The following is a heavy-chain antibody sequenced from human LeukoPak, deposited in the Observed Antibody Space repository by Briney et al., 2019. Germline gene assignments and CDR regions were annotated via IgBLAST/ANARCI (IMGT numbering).Heavy chain of an antibody. CDR1: GGAFRGYY. J-gene: IGHJ4*02. D-gene: IGHD2-15*01. CDR2: INNSGST. V-gene: IGHV4-34*01. Sequence: SETLSLTCAVSGGAFRGYYWSWIRQAPGEGREWIGEINNSGSTNSNPPLKSRFTISVDTSKNQCSLKFNSMTPPDSQLYYCVRAWGLKRVVVMGSATHYFDSWGQGTLVTVSS. CDR3: VRAWGLKRVVVMGSATHYFDS.